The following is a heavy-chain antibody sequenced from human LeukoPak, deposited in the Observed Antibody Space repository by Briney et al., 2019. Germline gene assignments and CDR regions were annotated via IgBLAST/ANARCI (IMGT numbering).Heavy chain of an antibody. CDR2: IKQDASEK. D-gene: IGHD1-26*01. Sequence: GGSLRLSRAASGFTFSSYWMSWVRQAPGKGLEGLANIKQDASEKYYVDSVKGRFTISRDNAKNSLYLQMNYRRAEDTTVYYCAREYGGSYFFDYWGQGTLVTVSS. CDR3: AREYGGSYFFDY. CDR1: GFTFSSYW. V-gene: IGHV3-7*01. J-gene: IGHJ4*02.